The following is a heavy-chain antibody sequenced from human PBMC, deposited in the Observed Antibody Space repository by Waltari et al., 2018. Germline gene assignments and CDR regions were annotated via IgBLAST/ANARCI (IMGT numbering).Heavy chain of an antibody. V-gene: IGHV1-69*01. D-gene: IGHD6-19*01. CDR2: IIPIFGTA. CDR3: AREVGRGSSGELDY. J-gene: IGHJ4*02. Sequence: QVQLVQSGAEVKKPGSSVKVSCKASGGTFSSYAISWVRQAPGQGLEWMVGIIPIFGTANYAQEFQGTVTITADESTSTAYMELSSLRSEDTAVYYCAREVGRGSSGELDYWGQGTLVTVSS. CDR1: GGTFSSYA.